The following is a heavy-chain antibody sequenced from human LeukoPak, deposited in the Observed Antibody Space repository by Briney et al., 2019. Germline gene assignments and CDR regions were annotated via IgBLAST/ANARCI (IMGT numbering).Heavy chain of an antibody. CDR3: ARDLDVRYFDY. J-gene: IGHJ4*02. V-gene: IGHV4-61*01. D-gene: IGHD3/OR15-3a*01. CDR1: GGSVSSGTYY. CDR2: IYYTGST. Sequence: SETLSLTCTVAGGSVSSGTYYWSWIRQPPGKGLEWIGYIYYTGSTNYSPSLKSRVTISVDKSKNQFSLTLNSVTAADTAVYYCARDLDVRYFDYWGQGTLVTVSS.